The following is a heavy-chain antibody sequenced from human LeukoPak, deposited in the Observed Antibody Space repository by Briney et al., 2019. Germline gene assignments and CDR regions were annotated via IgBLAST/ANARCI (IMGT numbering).Heavy chain of an antibody. J-gene: IGHJ6*02. CDR1: GGSISSYY. CDR3: ARWIQLWPHPYYYGMEV. D-gene: IGHD5-18*01. V-gene: IGHV4-59*08. Sequence: PSETLSLTCTVSGGSISSYYWSWIRQPPGKGLEWIGYIYYSGSTNYNPSLKSRVTISVDTSKNQFSLKLSSVTAADTAVYYCARWIQLWPHPYYYGMEVWGQGTTVTVSS. CDR2: IYYSGST.